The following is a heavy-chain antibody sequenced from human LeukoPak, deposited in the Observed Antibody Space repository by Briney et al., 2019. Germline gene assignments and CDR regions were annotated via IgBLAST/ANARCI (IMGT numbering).Heavy chain of an antibody. D-gene: IGHD6-19*01. J-gene: IGHJ4*02. Sequence: ASVKVSCKASGYTFTGYYMHWVRQAPGQGLEWMRWINPNSGGTNYAQKFQGRVTMTRDTSISTAYMELSRLRSDDTAVYYCARVRRYSSGWYGFPRAFDYWGQGTLVTVSS. CDR1: GYTFTGYY. CDR3: ARVRRYSSGWYGFPRAFDY. V-gene: IGHV1-2*02. CDR2: INPNSGGT.